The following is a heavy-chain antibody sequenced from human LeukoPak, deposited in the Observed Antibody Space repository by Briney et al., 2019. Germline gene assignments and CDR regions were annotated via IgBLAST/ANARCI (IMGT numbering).Heavy chain of an antibody. V-gene: IGHV1-2*02. J-gene: IGHJ1*01. D-gene: IGHD3-22*01. Sequence: ASVKVSCKASGYTFTGYYMQWVRQAPGQGLEWMGWINPNSGDTKYAQEFQGRVTMTRDTSISTAYMELSSLRSDDTAVYYCARGTIIVVVITEQHHKYFQHWGQGTLVTVSS. CDR3: ARGTIIVVVITEQHHKYFQH. CDR1: GYTFTGYY. CDR2: INPNSGDT.